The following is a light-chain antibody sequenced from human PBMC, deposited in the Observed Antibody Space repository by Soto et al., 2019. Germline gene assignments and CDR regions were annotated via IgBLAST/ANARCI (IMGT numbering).Light chain of an antibody. J-gene: IGLJ3*02. Sequence: QSALTQPRSVSGSPGQSVTISCTGTNNDIGGFPYVSWYQQVPGKAPKLMIYAVTNRPSGVSNRFSGTKSGNRASLTISGLQAEDEADYYCCSYAGNTTLVFGGGTKVTVL. V-gene: IGLV2-11*01. CDR2: AVT. CDR3: CSYAGNTTLV. CDR1: NNDIGGFPY.